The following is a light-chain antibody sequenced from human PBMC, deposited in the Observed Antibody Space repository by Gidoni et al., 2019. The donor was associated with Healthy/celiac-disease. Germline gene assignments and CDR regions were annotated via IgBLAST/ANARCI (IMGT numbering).Light chain of an antibody. V-gene: IGKV1-8*01. CDR1: QGISSY. Sequence: AIRMTQSPSSFSASTGDRVTITCRASQGISSYLAWYQQKPGKAPKLLIYAASTLQSGVPSRFSGSGSGTDFTLTISCLQSEDFATYYCQQYYTHQGFTFGPGTKVDIK. CDR2: AAS. CDR3: QQYYTHQGFT. J-gene: IGKJ3*01.